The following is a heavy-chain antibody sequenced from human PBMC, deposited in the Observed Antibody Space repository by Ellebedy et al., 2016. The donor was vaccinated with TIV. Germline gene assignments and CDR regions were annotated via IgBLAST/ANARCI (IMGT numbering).Heavy chain of an antibody. J-gene: IGHJ4*02. CDR1: GFAFSTYA. CDR2: IRGSGDAT. Sequence: GESLKISCAASGFAFSTYAMTWVRQAPAKGLEWVSTIRGSGDATYYLESVKGRFTLSRDNSKNTLFLQMTGLGVEDTAVSFCAKQRFNGYAPLDYWGQGTLVTVSA. CDR3: AKQRFNGYAPLDY. V-gene: IGHV3-23*01. D-gene: IGHD2-2*03.